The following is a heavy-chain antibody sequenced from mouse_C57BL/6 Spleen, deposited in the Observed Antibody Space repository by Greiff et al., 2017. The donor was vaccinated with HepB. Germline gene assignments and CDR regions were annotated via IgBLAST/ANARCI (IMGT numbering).Heavy chain of an antibody. CDR3: ADYYYGSSYLAY. V-gene: IGHV1-81*01. D-gene: IGHD1-1*01. J-gene: IGHJ3*01. CDR2: IYPRSGNT. Sequence: QVQLQQSGAELARPGASVKLSCKASGYTFTSYGISWVKQRTGQGLEWIGEIYPRSGNTYYNEKFKGKATLTADKSSSTAYMELRSLTSEDSAVYFCADYYYGSSYLAYRGQGTLVTVSA. CDR1: GYTFTSYG.